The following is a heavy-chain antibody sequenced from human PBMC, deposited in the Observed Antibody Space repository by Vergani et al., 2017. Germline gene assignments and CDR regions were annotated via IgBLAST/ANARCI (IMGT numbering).Heavy chain of an antibody. CDR2: ISSSSSYI. J-gene: IGHJ6*03. CDR1: GFTFSSYS. D-gene: IGHD2-2*02. Sequence: VHLVESGGGVVQPGRSLRLSCAASGFTFSSYSMNWVRQAPGKGLEWVSSISSSSSYIYYADSVKGRFTISRDNAKNSLYLQMNSLRAEDTAVYYCARDALPIVPAAIFGDMGYYYYYMDVWVKGTTVTVSS. CDR3: ARDALPIVPAAIFGDMGYYYYYMDV. V-gene: IGHV3-21*01.